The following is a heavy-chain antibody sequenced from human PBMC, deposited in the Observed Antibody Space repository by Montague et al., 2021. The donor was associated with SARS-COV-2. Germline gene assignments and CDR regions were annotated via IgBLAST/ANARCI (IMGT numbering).Heavy chain of an antibody. J-gene: IGHJ4*02. CDR3: ASAPRYSFGFWAY. CDR2: NNHSGYT. Sequence: SETLSLTCAVYGASSSNYYWSWIRQSPGKGLEWVGENNHSGYTDYNPSLESRLTISLDSSKKQFSLKMTSVTAADTAIYYCASAPRYSFGFWAYWGQGTLVTVSS. V-gene: IGHV4-34*01. CDR1: GASSSNYY. D-gene: IGHD5-12*01.